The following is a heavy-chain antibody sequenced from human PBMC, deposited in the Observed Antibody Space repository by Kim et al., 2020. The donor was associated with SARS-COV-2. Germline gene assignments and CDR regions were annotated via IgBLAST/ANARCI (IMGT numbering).Heavy chain of an antibody. CDR1: GGSISSSSYY. Sequence: SETLSLTCTVSGGSISSSSYYWGWIRQPPGKGLEWIGSIYYSGSTYYNPSLKSRVTISVDTSKNQFSLKLSSVTAADTAVYYCAGLRYYGSGSHYWGQGTLVTVSS. CDR2: IYYSGST. V-gene: IGHV4-39*01. CDR3: AGLRYYGSGSHY. D-gene: IGHD3-10*01. J-gene: IGHJ4*02.